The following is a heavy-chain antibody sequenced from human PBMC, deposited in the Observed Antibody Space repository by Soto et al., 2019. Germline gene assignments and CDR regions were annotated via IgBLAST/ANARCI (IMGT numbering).Heavy chain of an antibody. CDR1: GGTFSRYA. J-gene: IGHJ3*02. CDR3: ARYVAVAGAFDI. V-gene: IGHV1-69*04. CDR2: IIPILGIA. Sequence: GASGKVSCKASGGTFSRYAISWVRQAPGQGLEWMGRIIPILGIANYAQKFQGRVTITADKSTSTAYMELSSLRSEDTAVYYCARYVAVAGAFDIWGQGTMVTVSS. D-gene: IGHD6-19*01.